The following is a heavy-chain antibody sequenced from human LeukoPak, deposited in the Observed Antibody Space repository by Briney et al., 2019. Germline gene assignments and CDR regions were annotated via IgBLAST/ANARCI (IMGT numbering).Heavy chain of an antibody. V-gene: IGHV4-59*01. Sequence: PSETLSLTCTVSGGSISSYYWSWIRQPPGKELEWIGYIYYSGSTNYNPSLKSRVTISVDTSKNQFSLKLSSVTAADTAVYYCARETSQKGAHYMDVWGKGTTVTISS. CDR1: GGSISSYY. D-gene: IGHD3-16*01. J-gene: IGHJ6*03. CDR3: ARETSQKGAHYMDV. CDR2: IYYSGST.